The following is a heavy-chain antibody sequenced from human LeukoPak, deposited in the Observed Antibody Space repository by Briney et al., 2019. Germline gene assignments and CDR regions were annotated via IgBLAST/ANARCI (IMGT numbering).Heavy chain of an antibody. Sequence: GGSLRLSCAAPGFTFSSYAMHWVRQAPGKGLEWVAVISYDGSNKYYADSVKGRFTISRDNSKNTLYLQMNSLRAEDTAVYYCAKDRSDSSGYYYVDAFDIWGQGTMVTVSS. CDR3: AKDRSDSSGYYYVDAFDI. CDR2: ISYDGSNK. J-gene: IGHJ3*02. V-gene: IGHV3-30*04. CDR1: GFTFSSYA. D-gene: IGHD3-22*01.